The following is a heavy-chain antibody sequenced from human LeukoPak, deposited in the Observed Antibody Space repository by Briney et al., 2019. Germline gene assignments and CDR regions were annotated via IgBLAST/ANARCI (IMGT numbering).Heavy chain of an antibody. CDR3: ARTTRDFWSGYNYYYYYYMDV. CDR1: GFTFSSYW. Sequence: GGSLRLSCAASGFTFSSYWMHWVRQAPGKGLVWVSRINSDGSSTSYADSVKGRFTISRDNAKNTLYLKMNSLRAEDTAVYYCARTTRDFWSGYNYYYYYYMDVWGKGTTVTVSS. CDR2: INSDGSST. V-gene: IGHV3-74*01. D-gene: IGHD3-3*01. J-gene: IGHJ6*03.